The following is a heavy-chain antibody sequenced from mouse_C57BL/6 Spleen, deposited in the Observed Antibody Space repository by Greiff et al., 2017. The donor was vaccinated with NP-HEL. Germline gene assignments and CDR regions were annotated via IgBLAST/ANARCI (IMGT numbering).Heavy chain of an antibody. CDR3: VSYYYGSSSWFAY. CDR1: GYTFTSYG. D-gene: IGHD1-1*01. V-gene: IGHV1-81*01. Sequence: VQLQQSGAELARPGASVKLSCKASGYTFTSYGISWVKQRTGQGLEWIGEIYPRSGNTYYNEKFKGKATLTADKSSSTAYMELRSLTSEDSAVYFCVSYYYGSSSWFAYWGQGTLVTVSA. CDR2: IYPRSGNT. J-gene: IGHJ3*01.